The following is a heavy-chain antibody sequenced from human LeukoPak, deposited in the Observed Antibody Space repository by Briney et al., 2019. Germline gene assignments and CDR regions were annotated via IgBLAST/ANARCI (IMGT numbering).Heavy chain of an antibody. CDR1: GFTFSDYY. D-gene: IGHD5-24*01. J-gene: IGHJ4*02. Sequence: EGSLRLSCAASGFTFSDYYMSWIRQAPGKGLEWVSYISRSGSTIYYADSVKGRFTISRDNAKNSLYLQMNSLRAEDTAVYYCARDGYNSHFDYWGQGTLVTVSS. V-gene: IGHV3-11*04. CDR2: ISRSGSTI. CDR3: ARDGYNSHFDY.